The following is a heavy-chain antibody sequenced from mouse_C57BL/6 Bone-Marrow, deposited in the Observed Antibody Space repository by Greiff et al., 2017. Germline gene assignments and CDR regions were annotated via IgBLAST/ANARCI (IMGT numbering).Heavy chain of an antibody. CDR3: ARSYGFDY. Sequence: QVQLQQSGPELVKPGASVKISCKASGYAFSSSWMNWVKQRPGKGLEWIGRIYPGDGDTNYNGKLKGKATLTADQSSSTASMQLSSLTSEDSAVYFCARSYGFDYWGQGTTRTVSS. D-gene: IGHD1-1*02. V-gene: IGHV1-82*01. J-gene: IGHJ2*01. CDR2: IYPGDGDT. CDR1: GYAFSSSW.